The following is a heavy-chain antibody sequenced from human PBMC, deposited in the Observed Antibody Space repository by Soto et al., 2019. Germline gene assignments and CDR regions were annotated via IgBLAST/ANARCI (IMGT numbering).Heavy chain of an antibody. CDR2: ISSSGSTI. D-gene: IGHD2-2*01. CDR3: ARLVVPAAIPSDYYGMDV. Sequence: GGSLRLSCAASGFTFSDYYMSWIRQAPGKGLEWVSYISSSGSTIYYADSVKGRFTISRDNAKNSLYLQMNSLRAEDTAVYYCARLVVPAAIPSDYYGMDVWGQGTTVTVSS. CDR1: GFTFSDYY. J-gene: IGHJ6*02. V-gene: IGHV3-11*04.